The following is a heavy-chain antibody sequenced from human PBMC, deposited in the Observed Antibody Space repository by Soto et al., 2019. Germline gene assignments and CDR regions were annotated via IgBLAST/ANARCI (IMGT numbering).Heavy chain of an antibody. CDR2: TYYRSKWQS. D-gene: IGHD3-16*01. V-gene: IGHV6-1*01. Sequence: SPTLPRSCALFRQSASSKGATWDWISQSTSKGLEWLGRTYYRSKWQSDYAVSVKSRISINPDTSNNQLSLQLNSVTPDDTAVYYCARLIGNSWLDSWGQGTLVTVSS. CDR1: RQSASSKGAT. J-gene: IGHJ5*01. CDR3: ARLIGNSWLDS.